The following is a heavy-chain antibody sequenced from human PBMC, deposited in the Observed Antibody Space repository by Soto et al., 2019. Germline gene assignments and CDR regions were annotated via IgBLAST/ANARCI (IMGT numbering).Heavy chain of an antibody. CDR1: GFTFSSYS. D-gene: IGHD2-21*02. CDR3: TSQYGGDDFDY. J-gene: IGHJ4*02. V-gene: IGHV3-48*02. CDR2: ISGRSSTV. Sequence: GGSLRLSCAASGFTFSSYSMNWVRQAPGKGLEWVSYISGRSSTVFYADSVKGRFTISRDNAKNSLYLQMNSRRDEDTAVYYCTSQYGGDDFDYWGQGTLVTVSS.